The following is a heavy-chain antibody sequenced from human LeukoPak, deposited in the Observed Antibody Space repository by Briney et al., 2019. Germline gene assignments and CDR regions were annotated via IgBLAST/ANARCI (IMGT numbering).Heavy chain of an antibody. V-gene: IGHV4-59*01. J-gene: IGHJ4*02. Sequence: SETLSLTCSVSGGSISTYYWSWIRQPAGKGLEWIGYIYYSGSTNYNPSLKSRVTISVDTSKNQLSLKLTSVIAADMAVYYCARASSSGYYADSWGQGTLVTVSS. D-gene: IGHD6-19*01. CDR3: ARASSSGYYADS. CDR1: GGSISTYY. CDR2: IYYSGST.